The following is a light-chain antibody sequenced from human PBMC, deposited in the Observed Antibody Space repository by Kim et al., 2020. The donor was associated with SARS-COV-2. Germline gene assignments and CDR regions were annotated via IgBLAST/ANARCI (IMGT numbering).Light chain of an antibody. V-gene: IGKV3-20*01. Sequence: PGERAPHACRASQSVARNFFAWYQQKPGQPPRLLIYGVSTRATDIPDRFSGSGSGTDFTLIINRLEPEDVAVYYCQQYGSSRRTFGQGTKLEI. CDR3: QQYGSSRRT. J-gene: IGKJ2*01. CDR2: GVS. CDR1: QSVARNF.